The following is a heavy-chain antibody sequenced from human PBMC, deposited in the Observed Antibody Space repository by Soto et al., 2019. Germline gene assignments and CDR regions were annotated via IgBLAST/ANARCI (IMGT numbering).Heavy chain of an antibody. J-gene: IGHJ4*02. D-gene: IGHD3-22*01. CDR2: INHSGST. V-gene: IGHV4-34*01. CDR1: GGSFSGYY. Sequence: PSETLSLTCAVYGGSFSGYYWSWIRQPPGKGLEWIGEINHSGSTNSNPSLKSRVTISVDTSKNQFSLKLSSVTAADRAVYHCARGVPMIVEAQRDAPDKYYFDSWGQGTQVTVPS. CDR3: ARGVPMIVEAQRDAPDKYYFDS.